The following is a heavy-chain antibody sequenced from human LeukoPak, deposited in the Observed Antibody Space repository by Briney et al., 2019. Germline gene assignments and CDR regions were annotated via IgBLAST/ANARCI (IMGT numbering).Heavy chain of an antibody. CDR3: ARQRYFGLFDY. CDR1: GGSISSYY. J-gene: IGHJ4*02. V-gene: IGHV4-59*01. CDR2: IYYSGST. D-gene: IGHD3-9*01. Sequence: SETLSLTCTVSGGSISSYYWSWIRRPPGKGLEWIGYIYYSGSTNYNPSLKSRVTISVDTSKNQFSLKLSSVTAADTAVYYCARQRYFGLFDYWGQGTLVTVSS.